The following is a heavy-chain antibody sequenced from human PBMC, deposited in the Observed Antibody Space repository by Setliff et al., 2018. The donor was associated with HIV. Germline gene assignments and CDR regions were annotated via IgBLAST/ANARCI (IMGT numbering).Heavy chain of an antibody. CDR1: GFSFDVYA. CDR3: AKADRGYGRNWFDP. V-gene: IGHV3-23*01. Sequence: LSLSCGASGFSFDVYAMSWVRQAPGKGLEWVSGISGSGVSTYYADSVKGRFTISRDHSKNTLYLQMNSLRAEDTAVYYCAKADRGYGRNWFDPWGQGTLVTVSS. D-gene: IGHD4-17*01. J-gene: IGHJ5*02. CDR2: ISGSGVST.